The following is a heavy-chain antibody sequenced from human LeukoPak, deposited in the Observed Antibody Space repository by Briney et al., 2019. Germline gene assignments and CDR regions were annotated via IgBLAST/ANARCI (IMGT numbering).Heavy chain of an antibody. J-gene: IGHJ4*02. CDR2: INHSGST. Sequence: PSETLSLTCAVYGGSFSGYYWSWIRQPPGKGLEWIGEINHSGSTNYNPSLKSRVTISVDTSKNQFSLKLSSVTAADTAVYYCARRGNIDYWGQGTLVTVSS. CDR1: GGSFSGYY. CDR3: ARRGNIDY. V-gene: IGHV4-34*01.